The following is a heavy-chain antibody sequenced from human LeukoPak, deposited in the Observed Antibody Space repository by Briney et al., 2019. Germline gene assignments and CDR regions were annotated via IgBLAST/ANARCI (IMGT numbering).Heavy chain of an antibody. V-gene: IGHV1-69*02. CDR2: IIPILGIA. Sequence: LVKVSCKASGGTFSSYTISWVRQAPGQGLEWMGRIIPILGIANYAQKFQGRVTITADKSTSTAYMELSSLRSEDTAVYYCARGSYSSGWYADYWGQGTLVTVSS. CDR3: ARGSYSSGWYADY. D-gene: IGHD6-19*01. J-gene: IGHJ4*02. CDR1: GGTFSSYT.